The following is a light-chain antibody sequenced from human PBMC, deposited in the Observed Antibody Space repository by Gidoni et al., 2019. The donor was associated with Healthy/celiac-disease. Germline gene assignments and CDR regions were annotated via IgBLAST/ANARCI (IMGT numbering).Light chain of an antibody. J-gene: IGLJ3*02. CDR1: KLGDKY. V-gene: IGLV3-1*01. CDR2: QDS. Sequence: SYELTQPPSVSVSPGQTASIPCSEDKLGDKYACWYQQKPGQSPVLVIYQDSKRPQGIPERFSGSNSGNTATLTISGTQAMDEADYYCQAWDSSTGVFGGGTKLTVL. CDR3: QAWDSSTGV.